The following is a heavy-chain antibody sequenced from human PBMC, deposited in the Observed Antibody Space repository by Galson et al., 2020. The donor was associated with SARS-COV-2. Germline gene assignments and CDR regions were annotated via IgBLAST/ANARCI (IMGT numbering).Heavy chain of an antibody. J-gene: IGHJ6*02. Sequence: SVKVSCKASGGTFSSYGINWVRQAPGQGLEWMGRIIPIFDTENYAQKFQGRVTITADKSTSTAYMELSSLRSEDTAVYYCARDGNGYDSRYYYYGMDVWGQGTTVTVSS. V-gene: IGHV1-69*06. D-gene: IGHD5-18*01. CDR3: ARDGNGYDSRYYYYGMDV. CDR1: GGTFSSYG. CDR2: IIPIFDTE.